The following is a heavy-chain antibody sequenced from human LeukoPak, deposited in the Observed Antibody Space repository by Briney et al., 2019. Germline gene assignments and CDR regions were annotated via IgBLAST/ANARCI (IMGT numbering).Heavy chain of an antibody. Sequence: QSGRSLRLSCAASGFTFSSYGMHWVRQAPGKGLEWVAVISYDGSNKYYADSVKGRFTISRDNSKNTLYLQMNSLRAEDTAVYYCATVLLGWGQGTLVTVSS. J-gene: IGHJ4*02. CDR2: ISYDGSNK. CDR1: GFTFSSYG. CDR3: ATVLLG. V-gene: IGHV3-30*03.